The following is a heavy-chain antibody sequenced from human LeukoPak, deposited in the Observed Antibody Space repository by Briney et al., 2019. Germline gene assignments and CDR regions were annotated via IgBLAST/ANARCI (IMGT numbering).Heavy chain of an antibody. J-gene: IGHJ6*03. CDR2: INPNSGGT. D-gene: IGHD2-2*01. CDR3: ARTGGYCSSTSCFDPEDYYYYYMDV. Sequence: ASVKVSCKASGYTFTDYYMHWVRQAPGQGLEWMGWINPNSGGTNYAQKFQGRVTMTRDMSVSTAYMELSRLRPDDTAVYYCARTGGYCSSTSCFDPEDYYYYYMDVWGKGTTVTVSS. V-gene: IGHV1-2*02. CDR1: GYTFTDYY.